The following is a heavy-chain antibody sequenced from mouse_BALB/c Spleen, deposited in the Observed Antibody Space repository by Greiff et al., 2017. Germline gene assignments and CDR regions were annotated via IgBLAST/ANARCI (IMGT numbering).Heavy chain of an antibody. D-gene: IGHD2-4*01. J-gene: IGHJ4*01. CDR3: ARALYDYDYAMDY. CDR1: GFTFSDYY. V-gene: IGHV5-4*02. CDR2: ISDGGSYT. Sequence: EVKLVESGGGLVKPGGSLKLSCAASGFTFSDYYMYWVRQTPEKRLEWVATISDGGSYTYYPDSVKGRFTISRDNAKNNLYLQMSSLKSEDTAMYYCARALYDYDYAMDYWGQGTSVTVSS.